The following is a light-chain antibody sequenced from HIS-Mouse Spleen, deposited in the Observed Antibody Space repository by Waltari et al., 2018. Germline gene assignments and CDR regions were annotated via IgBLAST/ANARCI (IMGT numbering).Light chain of an antibody. Sequence: SYELTHPPSVSVSPGQTARITCSGDALPKKYAYWYQQKSVQAPVLVIYEDSKRPSGIPERFSGSSSGTMATLTISGAQVEDEADYYCYSTDSSGNHRVFGGGTKLTVL. J-gene: IGLJ2*01. V-gene: IGLV3-10*01. CDR2: EDS. CDR1: ALPKKY. CDR3: YSTDSSGNHRV.